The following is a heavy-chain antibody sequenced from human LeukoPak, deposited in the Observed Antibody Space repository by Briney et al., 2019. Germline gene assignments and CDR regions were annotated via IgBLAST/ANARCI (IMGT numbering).Heavy chain of an antibody. CDR1: GFTFSSYG. CDR3: AKDDYGDYEVMV. D-gene: IGHD4-17*01. CDR2: IRYDGSNK. J-gene: IGHJ4*02. Sequence: GGSLRLSCAASGFTFSSYGMHWVRQAPGKGLEWVAFIRYDGSNKYYADSVKGRFTISGDNSKNTLYLQMNSLRAEDTAVYYCAKDDYGDYEVMVWGQGTLVTVSS. V-gene: IGHV3-30*02.